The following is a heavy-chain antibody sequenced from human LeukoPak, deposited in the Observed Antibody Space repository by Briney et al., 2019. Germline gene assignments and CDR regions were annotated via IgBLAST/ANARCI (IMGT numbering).Heavy chain of an antibody. D-gene: IGHD6-13*01. Sequence: PSETLSLTCTVSGGSISSGSYYWSWIRQPAGKGLEWIGRIYTSGSTNYNPSLKSRVTISVDTSKNQFSLKLSSETAADTAVYYCAREEGEGSSWLPYYYYMDVWGKGTTVTISS. CDR3: AREEGEGSSWLPYYYYMDV. J-gene: IGHJ6*03. CDR2: IYTSGST. CDR1: GGSISSGSYY. V-gene: IGHV4-61*02.